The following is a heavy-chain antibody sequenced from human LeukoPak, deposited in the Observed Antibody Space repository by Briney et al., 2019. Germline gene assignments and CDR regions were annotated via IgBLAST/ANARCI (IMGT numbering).Heavy chain of an antibody. Sequence: GGSLRLSCAASGFTFSNFWMSWVRQAPGKGLEWVANINQDGSEKYYVDSVKGRFTISRDNAKNSLYLQMNSLRAEDTAVYYCARDGQAVVVITGGYDYWGQGTLVTVSS. J-gene: IGHJ4*02. CDR1: GFTFSNFW. CDR3: ARDGQAVVVITGGYDY. CDR2: INQDGSEK. V-gene: IGHV3-7*01. D-gene: IGHD3-22*01.